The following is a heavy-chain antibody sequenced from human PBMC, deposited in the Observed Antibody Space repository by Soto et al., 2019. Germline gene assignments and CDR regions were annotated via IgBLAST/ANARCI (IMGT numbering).Heavy chain of an antibody. CDR2: INTANGNT. CDR1: GYTFTSYP. V-gene: IGHV1-3*04. J-gene: IGHJ4*02. Sequence: QVQLVQSGAELKKPGASVKVSCKASGYTFTSYPMQWMRQAPGQSLEWMGWINTANGNTKYSQNFQGRVTLTRDTSASTAYMELNSLRSEDTAVYYCARDGKLAATVRWGQGTLVSVSS. CDR3: ARDGKLAATVR. D-gene: IGHD6-13*01.